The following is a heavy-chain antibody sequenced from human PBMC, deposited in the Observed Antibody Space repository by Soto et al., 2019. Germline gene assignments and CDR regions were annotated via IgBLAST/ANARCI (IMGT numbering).Heavy chain of an antibody. CDR3: ARRVSSGYYYYYYGMDV. D-gene: IGHD3-22*01. V-gene: IGHV5-51*01. CDR2: IYPGDSDT. CDR1: GYSFTSYW. Sequence: GESLKISCKDSGYSFTSYWIGWVRQMPGKGPEWMGIIYPGDSDTRYSPSFQGQVTISADKSISTAYLQWSSLKASDTAMYYCARRVSSGYYYYYYGMDVWGQGTTVTVSS. J-gene: IGHJ6*02.